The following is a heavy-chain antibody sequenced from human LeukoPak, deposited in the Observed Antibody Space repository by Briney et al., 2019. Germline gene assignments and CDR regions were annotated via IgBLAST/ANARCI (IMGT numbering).Heavy chain of an antibody. CDR3: AREVIYSGYGYGGNSANYYCGMDV. D-gene: IGHD4-23*01. CDR2: IYYSGST. J-gene: IGHJ6*02. Sequence: PSETLSLTCTVSGGSISSGGYYWSGIRQHPGKGLECIGYIYYSGSTYYNPSLKSRVTISVETTENKVSMRLSSVTAADTAVYYCAREVIYSGYGYGGNSANYYCGMDVWGQGTTVTVS. V-gene: IGHV4-31*03. CDR1: GGSISSGGYY.